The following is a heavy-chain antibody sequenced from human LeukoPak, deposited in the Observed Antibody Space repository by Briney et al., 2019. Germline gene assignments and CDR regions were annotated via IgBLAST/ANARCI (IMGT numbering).Heavy chain of an antibody. V-gene: IGHV1-18*01. J-gene: IGHJ4*02. D-gene: IGHD2-15*01. CDR2: ISAYNGNT. Sequence: VASVKVSCKASGYTFTSYGISWVRQAPGQGLEWMGWISAYNGNTNYAQKLQGRVTMTTDTSTSTAYMELRSLRSEDTAVYYCARDCTSGSGGSCQEGDYWGQGTLVTVSS. CDR3: ARDCTSGSGGSCQEGDY. CDR1: GYTFTSYG.